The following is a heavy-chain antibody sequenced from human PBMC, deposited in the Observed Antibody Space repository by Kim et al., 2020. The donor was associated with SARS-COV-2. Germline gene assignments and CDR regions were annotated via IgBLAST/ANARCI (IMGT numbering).Heavy chain of an antibody. Sequence: GGSLRLSCAASGFTFTDYFMGRIRQAPGKGLEWISYISSRSAYTRYADSVKGRFTISRDNAKKSVSLEMSSLRADDTAVYYCARALWSGDHTYYFDYWGQGTLVTVSS. CDR2: ISSRSAYT. CDR3: ARALWSGDHTYYFDY. V-gene: IGHV3-11*06. CDR1: GFTFTDYF. J-gene: IGHJ4*02. D-gene: IGHD3-10*01.